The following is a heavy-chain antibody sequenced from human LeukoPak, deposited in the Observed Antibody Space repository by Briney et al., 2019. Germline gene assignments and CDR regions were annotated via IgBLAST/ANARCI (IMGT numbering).Heavy chain of an antibody. CDR1: GYTFTGYY. J-gene: IGHJ4*02. CDR2: INLNSGGT. CDR3: ARSPDILTGENFDY. V-gene: IGHV1-2*02. D-gene: IGHD3-9*01. Sequence: ASVTVSCKASGYTFTGYYMHWVRQAPGQGLEWMGWINLNSGGTNDAQKFQDRGTMTRDTSISTAYMELSRLRSDDTVVYYCARSPDILTGENFDYWGQGTLVTVSS.